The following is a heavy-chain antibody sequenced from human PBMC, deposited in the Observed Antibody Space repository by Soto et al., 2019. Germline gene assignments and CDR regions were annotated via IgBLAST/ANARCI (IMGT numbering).Heavy chain of an antibody. V-gene: IGHV4-39*01. J-gene: IGHJ4*02. CDR2: IYYSGST. Sequence: PSETLSLTCTVSGGSIGSSSYYWGWIRQPPGKGLEWIGSIYYSGSTYYNPSLKSRVTISVDTSKNQFSLKLSSVTAADTAVYYCARLGATGYYPNSYFDYWGQGTLVTVSS. CDR3: ARLGATGYYPNSYFDY. D-gene: IGHD3-9*01. CDR1: GGSIGSSSYY.